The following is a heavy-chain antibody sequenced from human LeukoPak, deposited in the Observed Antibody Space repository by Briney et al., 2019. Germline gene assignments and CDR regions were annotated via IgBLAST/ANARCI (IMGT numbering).Heavy chain of an antibody. D-gene: IGHD2-2*01. V-gene: IGHV4-61*02. J-gene: IGHJ6*02. CDR1: GGSIRSGSYY. CDR2: IYTSGST. CDR3: ARGLVVPAAILYYYYGMDV. Sequence: SETLSLTCTVSGGSIRSGSYYWSWIRQLAGKGLEWIGRIYTSGSTNYNPSLKSRVTISVDTSKNQFSLKLSSVTAADTAVYYCARGLVVPAAILYYYYGMDVWGQGTTVTVSS.